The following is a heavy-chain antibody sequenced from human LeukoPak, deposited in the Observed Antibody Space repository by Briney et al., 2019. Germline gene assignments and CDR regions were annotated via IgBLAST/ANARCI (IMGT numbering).Heavy chain of an antibody. CDR2: LYHTGST. V-gene: IGHV4-39*01. D-gene: IGHD5-24*01. J-gene: IGHJ4*02. CDR1: GGSISTSSYY. CDR3: ARQADFALVEMATIMFDY. Sequence: SETLSLTCTVSGGSISTSSYYWGWLRQPPGKGLEWLGSLYHTGSTYYNPSLKSRVNISVDTSKNQFSLKLNSVTAADTAVYYCARQADFALVEMATIMFDYWGQGTLVTVSS.